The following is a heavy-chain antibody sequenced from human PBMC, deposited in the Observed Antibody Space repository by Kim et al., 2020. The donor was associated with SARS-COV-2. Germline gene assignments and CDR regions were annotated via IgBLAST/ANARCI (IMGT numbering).Heavy chain of an antibody. V-gene: IGHV1-24*01. CDR1: GYTLTELS. Sequence: ASVKVSCKVSGYTLTELSMHWVRQAPGKGLEWMGGFDPEDGETIYAQKFQGRVTMTEDTSTDTAYMELSSLRSEDTAVYYCATGGAWERGGAFDYWGQGTLVTVSS. J-gene: IGHJ4*02. D-gene: IGHD1-26*01. CDR2: FDPEDGET. CDR3: ATGGAWERGGAFDY.